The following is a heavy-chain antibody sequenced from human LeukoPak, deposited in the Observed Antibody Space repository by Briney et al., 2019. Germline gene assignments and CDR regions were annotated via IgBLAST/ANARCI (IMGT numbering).Heavy chain of an antibody. CDR1: GGTFSSYA. J-gene: IGHJ5*02. CDR2: IIPIFGTA. V-gene: IGHV1-69*01. Sequence: SVKVSCKASGGTFSSYAISWVRQAPGQGLEWMGGIIPIFGTANYAQKFQGRVTITADESTSTAYMELSSLRSEDTAVYYCARDSQVEAVAGTGHWFDPWGQGTLVTVSS. D-gene: IGHD6-19*01. CDR3: ARDSQVEAVAGTGHWFDP.